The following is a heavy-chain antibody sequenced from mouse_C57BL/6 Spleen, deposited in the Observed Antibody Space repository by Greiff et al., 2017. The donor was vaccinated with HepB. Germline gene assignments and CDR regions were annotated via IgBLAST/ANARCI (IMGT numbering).Heavy chain of an antibody. V-gene: IGHV1-82*01. D-gene: IGHD2-1*01. J-gene: IGHJ4*01. CDR1: GYASSSSW. CDR3: ARHGNYLYYYAMDY. CDR2: IYPGDGDT. Sequence: QVQLQQSGPELVKPGASVKISCKASGYASSSSWMNWVKQRPGKGLEWIGRIYPGDGDTNYNGKFKGKATLTADKSSSTAYMQLSSLTSKDSAVYFDARHGNYLYYYAMDYWGQGTSVTVSS.